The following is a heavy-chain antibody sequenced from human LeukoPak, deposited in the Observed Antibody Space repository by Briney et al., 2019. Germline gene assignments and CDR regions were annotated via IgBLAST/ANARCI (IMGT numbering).Heavy chain of an antibody. CDR1: GFTFSSYN. J-gene: IGHJ3*01. CDR3: ARDTRRSAFDV. Sequence: GGSLRLSCAGSGFTFSSYNMNWVRQAPGKGLEWVSYISSSSNTIYYADSVKGRFTISRDSAKNSLYLQMNSLRAEDTAVYYCARDTRRSAFDVWGKGTMVTVSP. D-gene: IGHD1-26*01. CDR2: ISSSSNTI. V-gene: IGHV3-48*01.